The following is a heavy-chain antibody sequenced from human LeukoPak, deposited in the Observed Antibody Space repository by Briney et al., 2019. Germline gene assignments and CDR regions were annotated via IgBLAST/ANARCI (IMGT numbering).Heavy chain of an antibody. CDR3: AKAHTSYIDY. D-gene: IGHD3-10*01. Sequence: GRSLRLSCAASGFTFDDYAMHWVRQAPGKGLEWVSGISWNSGSIGYVDSVKGRFTISRDNSKNTLYLQMNSLRAEDTAVYYCAKAHTSYIDYWGQGTLVTVSS. CDR1: GFTFDDYA. CDR2: ISWNSGSI. V-gene: IGHV3-9*01. J-gene: IGHJ4*02.